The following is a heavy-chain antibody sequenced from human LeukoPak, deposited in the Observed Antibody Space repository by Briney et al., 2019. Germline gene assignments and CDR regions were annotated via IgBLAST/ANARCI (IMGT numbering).Heavy chain of an antibody. CDR2: IYYSGST. CDR1: GGSISNYY. Sequence: KPSETLSLTCTVSGGSISNYYWSWIRQPPGKGLEWIGYIYYSGSTSYNPSLKSRVTISVDTSKNQFSLKLNSVTAADTAVYYCARGPAPWYFDHWGRGTLVTVSS. CDR3: ARGPAPWYFDH. J-gene: IGHJ2*01. D-gene: IGHD2-2*01. V-gene: IGHV4-59*01.